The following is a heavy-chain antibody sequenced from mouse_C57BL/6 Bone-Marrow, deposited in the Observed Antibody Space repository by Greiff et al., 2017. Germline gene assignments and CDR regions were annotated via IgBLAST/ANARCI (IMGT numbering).Heavy chain of an antibody. V-gene: IGHV1-42*01. CDR1: GYSFTGYY. CDR3: ARGMYDGYYVGDY. CDR2: INPSTGGT. J-gene: IGHJ2*01. Sequence: EVQLQQSGPELVKPGASVKISCKASGYSFTGYYMNWVKQSSEKSLEWIGEINPSTGGTTYNQKFKAKATLTVDKSSSTAYMQLKSLTSEDSAVYYCARGMYDGYYVGDYWGQGTTLTVSS. D-gene: IGHD2-3*01.